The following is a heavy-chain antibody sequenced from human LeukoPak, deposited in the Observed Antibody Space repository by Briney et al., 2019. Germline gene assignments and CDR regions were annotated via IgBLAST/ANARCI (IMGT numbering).Heavy chain of an antibody. J-gene: IGHJ5*02. CDR1: GFTFSIYA. CDR2: ISASGGTT. V-gene: IGHV3-23*01. Sequence: GGSLRLSCAASGFTFSIYAMSWVRQAPGKGLECVSAISASGGTTYYADSVKGRFTISRDNSKNTLYLQISGLRAEDTAVYYCAKEHREYCSSTSCPNWIYPWGQGTLVTVSS. CDR3: AKEHREYCSSTSCPNWIYP. D-gene: IGHD2-2*01.